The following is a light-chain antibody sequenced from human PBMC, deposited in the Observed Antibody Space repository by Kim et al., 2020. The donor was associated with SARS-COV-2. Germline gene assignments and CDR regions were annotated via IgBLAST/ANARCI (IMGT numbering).Light chain of an antibody. CDR3: QQFDTLPLT. CDR2: DTS. Sequence: DIRMTQSPSSLSASVGDRVTITCQASHDISNYLNWYQQKPGKAPKLVIYDTSNLETGVPSRFSGSGSGTDFTFTISSLQPEDIATYYCQQFDTLPLTFGGGTKVDIK. V-gene: IGKV1-33*01. J-gene: IGKJ4*01. CDR1: HDISNY.